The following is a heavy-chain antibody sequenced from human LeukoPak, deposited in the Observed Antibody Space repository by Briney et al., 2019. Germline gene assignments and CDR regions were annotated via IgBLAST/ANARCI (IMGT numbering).Heavy chain of an antibody. D-gene: IGHD3-3*01. V-gene: IGHV4-38-2*02. Sequence: SETLSLTCTIFGSSISDNYYWGWIRRPLGKGLEWIGSVYHSGSTYYNPSLKSRVTLSVDTSNNHFSLKLRSVTAADTAVYYCARHNYYHFWSTLNWFDPWGQGTLVTVSS. CDR1: GSSISDNYY. CDR3: ARHNYYHFWSTLNWFDP. CDR2: VYHSGST. J-gene: IGHJ5*02.